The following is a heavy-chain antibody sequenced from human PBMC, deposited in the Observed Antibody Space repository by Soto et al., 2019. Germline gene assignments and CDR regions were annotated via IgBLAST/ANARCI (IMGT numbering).Heavy chain of an antibody. Sequence: EVHLLESGGDLVQPGGSLRLSCAASGFTFSTYVMDWVRQAPGKGLEWVSSINTAGDYTVYADSVKGRFTVSRDNSKNMLYLQMTSLRTEDTAVYYCARLERCDSWGQGTRVTVSS. J-gene: IGHJ4*02. CDR1: GFTFSTYV. V-gene: IGHV3-23*01. D-gene: IGHD3-3*01. CDR2: INTAGDYT. CDR3: ARLERCDS.